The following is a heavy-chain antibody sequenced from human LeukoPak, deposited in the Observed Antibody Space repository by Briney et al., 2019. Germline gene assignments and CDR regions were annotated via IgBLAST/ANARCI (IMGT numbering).Heavy chain of an antibody. J-gene: IGHJ3*02. CDR2: ISGSGGST. V-gene: IGHV3-23*01. CDR1: GFTFSSYA. Sequence: PGGSLRLSCAASGFTFSSYAMSWVRQAPGKGLEWVSGISGSGGSTYYADSVKGRFTISRDNSKNTLYLQMNSLRAEDTAVYYCAKVHSCGYYLSLDAFEIWGQGTMVTVSS. D-gene: IGHD3-22*01. CDR3: AKVHSCGYYLSLDAFEI.